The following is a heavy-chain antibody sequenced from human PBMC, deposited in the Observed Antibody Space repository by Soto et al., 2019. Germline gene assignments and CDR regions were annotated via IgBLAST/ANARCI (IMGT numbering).Heavy chain of an antibody. J-gene: IGHJ6*02. Sequence: QVQLVQSGAEVKKPGSSVKVSCKASGGTFSSYAISWVRQAPGQGLEWMGGIIPIFGTANYAQKFQGRVTFTADESASTAYMEMSSLRSEDTAVYYCAGHVPAAGYYYGMDVWGQGTTVTVSS. V-gene: IGHV1-69*12. CDR1: GGTFSSYA. CDR2: IIPIFGTA. CDR3: AGHVPAAGYYYGMDV. D-gene: IGHD2-2*01.